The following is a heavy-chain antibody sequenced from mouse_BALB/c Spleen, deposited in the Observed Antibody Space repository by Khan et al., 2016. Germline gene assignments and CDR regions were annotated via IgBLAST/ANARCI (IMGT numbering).Heavy chain of an antibody. CDR1: GFTFSSYA. J-gene: IGHJ2*01. CDR2: ISSGGSS. CDR3: ASKVYYFDY. V-gene: IGHV5-6-5*01. Sequence: EVELVESGGGLVKPGGSLKLSCAASGFTFSSYAMSWVRQTPEKRLEWVASISSGGSSFYPAILKDRFTISRANARNILYLQMSSLRSEDTAMYYCASKVYYFDYWGQGTTLTVSS.